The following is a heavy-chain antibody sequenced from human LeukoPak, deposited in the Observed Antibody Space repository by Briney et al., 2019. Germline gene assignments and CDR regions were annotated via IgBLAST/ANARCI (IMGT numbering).Heavy chain of an antibody. J-gene: IGHJ4*02. CDR3: ARDGPYGDYFDY. Sequence: GGSLRLSCAASGFTVSSNYMSWVRQAPGKGLEWVSVTYSGGSTYYADSVKGRFTISRDNSKNTLYLQMNSLRAEDTAVYYCARDGPYGDYFDYWGQGTLVTVSS. CDR2: TYSGGST. V-gene: IGHV3-53*01. D-gene: IGHD4-17*01. CDR1: GFTVSSNY.